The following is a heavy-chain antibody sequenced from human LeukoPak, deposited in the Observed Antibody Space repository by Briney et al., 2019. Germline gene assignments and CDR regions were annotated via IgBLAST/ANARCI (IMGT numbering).Heavy chain of an antibody. CDR3: AKDVRPGGGGMDV. CDR1: GFTFRSLA. Sequence: GGSLRLSCAASGFTFRSLAMNWVRQAPGKGLEWVSTISDNGRSTHYADSVKGRFTISRGNSKNTLDLQMNSLKAEDTAIYYCAKDVRPGGGGMDVWGQGTTVTVSS. J-gene: IGHJ6*02. CDR2: ISDNGRST. V-gene: IGHV3-23*01. D-gene: IGHD3-10*02.